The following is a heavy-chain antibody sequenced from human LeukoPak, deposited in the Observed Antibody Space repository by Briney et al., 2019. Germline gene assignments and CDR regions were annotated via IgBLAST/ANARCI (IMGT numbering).Heavy chain of an antibody. D-gene: IGHD4-17*01. CDR2: IRYDGSNK. V-gene: IGHV3-30*02. J-gene: IGHJ1*01. Sequence: PGGSLRLSCAASGFTFSSYGMHWVRQAPGKGLEWVAFIRYDGSNKYYADSVKGRFTISRDNSKNTLYLQMNSLRAEDTAVYYCAKDNEEIYGDYDEYFQHWGQGTLVTVSS. CDR3: AKDNEEIYGDYDEYFQH. CDR1: GFTFSSYG.